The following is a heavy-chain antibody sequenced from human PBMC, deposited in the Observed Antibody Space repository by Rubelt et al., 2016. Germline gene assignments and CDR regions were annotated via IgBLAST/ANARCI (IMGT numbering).Heavy chain of an antibody. D-gene: IGHD2-15*01. CDR3: ARDRATGYCSGGTCYLR. CDR1: GFTFSNYG. J-gene: IGHJ4*02. Sequence: GRSLRLSCAASGFTFSNYGMHWVRQAPGKGLEWVSYISSSSSTLYYADSVKGRFTISRDNAKNSLYLQMNSLRAEDTAVYYCARDRATGYCSGGTCYLRWGQGTLVTVSS. CDR2: ISSSSSTL. V-gene: IGHV3-48*01.